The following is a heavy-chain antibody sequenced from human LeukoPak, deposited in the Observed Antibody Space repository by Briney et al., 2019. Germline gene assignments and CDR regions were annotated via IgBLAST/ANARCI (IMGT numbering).Heavy chain of an antibody. Sequence: GGSLRLSCAASGFTFSSYEMNWVRQAPGKGLEWVSYISSSGSTIYYADSVKGRFAISRDNAKNSLYLQMNSLRAEDTAVYYCARGYDSSGYYDFDYWGQGTLVTVSS. CDR1: GFTFSSYE. D-gene: IGHD3-22*01. V-gene: IGHV3-48*03. CDR2: ISSSGSTI. CDR3: ARGYDSSGYYDFDY. J-gene: IGHJ4*02.